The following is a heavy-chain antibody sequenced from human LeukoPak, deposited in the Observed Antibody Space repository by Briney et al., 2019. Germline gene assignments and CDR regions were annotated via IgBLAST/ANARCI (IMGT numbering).Heavy chain of an antibody. CDR2: INPILGIA. Sequence: GASVKVSYKASGGTFSSYAISWVRPAPGQGLEWMGRINPILGIANYAQKFQGRVTITADKYTSTAYMELSSLRSEDTAVYYCLQIYCSSTSCLDYWGQGTLVTVSS. D-gene: IGHD2-2*01. J-gene: IGHJ4*02. CDR1: GGTFSSYA. CDR3: LQIYCSSTSCLDY. V-gene: IGHV1-69*04.